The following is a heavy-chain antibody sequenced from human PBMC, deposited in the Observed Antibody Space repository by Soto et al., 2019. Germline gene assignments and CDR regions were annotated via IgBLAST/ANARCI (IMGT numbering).Heavy chain of an antibody. CDR2: ISGSGGST. CDR3: AKSRPSSIAAPEDY. CDR1: GFTFSSYA. V-gene: IGHV3-23*01. Sequence: GGSLRLSCAASGFTFSSYAMSWVRQAPGKGLEWVSAISGSGGSTYYADSVKGRFTISRDNSKNTLYLQMNSLRAEDMDVYYCAKSRPSSIAAPEDYWGQGTLVTVSS. J-gene: IGHJ4*02. D-gene: IGHD6-6*01.